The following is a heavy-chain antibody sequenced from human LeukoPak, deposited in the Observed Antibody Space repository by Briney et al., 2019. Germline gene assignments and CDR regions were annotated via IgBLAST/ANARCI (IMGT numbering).Heavy chain of an antibody. CDR3: ARGQYSSGGKVHFDY. CDR1: GGSFSGYY. D-gene: IGHD6-19*01. Sequence: SETLSLTCAVYGGSFSGYYWSWLRQPPGKGLEWIGEINHSGSTNYNPSLKSRVTISVDTSKNQFSLKLSSVTAADTAVYYCARGQYSSGGKVHFDYWGQGTLVTVSS. V-gene: IGHV4-34*01. J-gene: IGHJ4*02. CDR2: INHSGST.